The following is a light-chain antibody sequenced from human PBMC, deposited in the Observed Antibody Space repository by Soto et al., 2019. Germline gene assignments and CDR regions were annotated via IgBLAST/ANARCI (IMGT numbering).Light chain of an antibody. V-gene: IGKV1-12*01. Sequence: DIQMTQSPSSVSASVGDRVTITCRASQGIDSWLAGYQQKPRKAPKLLIYAASNLQSGVRSRFSGSGYGIDFTLTISNLQPEDFATYYCQQPDRFPRTFGPGTKVDIK. CDR3: QQPDRFPRT. CDR2: AAS. J-gene: IGKJ3*01. CDR1: QGIDSW.